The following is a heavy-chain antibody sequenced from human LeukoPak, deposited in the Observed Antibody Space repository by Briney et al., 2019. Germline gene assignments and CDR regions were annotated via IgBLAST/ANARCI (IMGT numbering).Heavy chain of an antibody. D-gene: IGHD3-22*01. CDR1: GFSLTTGGVG. J-gene: IGHJ5*02. CDR2: INWDDQK. CDR3: AHRRDSSGYQYRYWFAP. Sequence: SGPTLVKPTQTLTLTCTFSGFSLTTGGVGVGWIRQPPGKALEWLALINWDDQKVYSPSLQSRLSITKDTSKNQVILTMTNVDPVDTATYYCAHRRDSSGYQYRYWFAPWGQGTLVTVSS. V-gene: IGHV2-5*02.